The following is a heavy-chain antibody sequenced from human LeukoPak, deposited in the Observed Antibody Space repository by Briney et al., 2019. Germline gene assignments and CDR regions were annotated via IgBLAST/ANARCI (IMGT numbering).Heavy chain of an antibody. D-gene: IGHD3-10*02. CDR2: ISSSGSTI. J-gene: IGHJ6*04. CDR3: AELGITMIGGV. Sequence: GGSLRLSCTASGFTFGDYAMSWFRQAPGKGLEWVSYISSSGSTIHYADSVKGRFTISRDNAKSSLYLQMNSLRAEDTAVYYCAELGITMIGGVWGKGTTVTISS. V-gene: IGHV3-48*03. CDR1: GFTFGDYA.